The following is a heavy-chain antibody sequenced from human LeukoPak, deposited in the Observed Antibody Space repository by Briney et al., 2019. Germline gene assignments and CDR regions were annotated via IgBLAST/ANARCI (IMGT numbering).Heavy chain of an antibody. CDR1: GFTFGKYW. Sequence: NSGGSLRLSCVASGFTFGKYWMSWVRQAPGKGLEWIGYIYYSGSTNYNPSLKSRVTISVDTSKNQFSLKLSSVTAADTAVYYCATSDYYDSSGYPLFAFDIWGQGTMVTVSS. V-gene: IGHV4-59*01. CDR2: IYYSGST. J-gene: IGHJ3*02. CDR3: ATSDYYDSSGYPLFAFDI. D-gene: IGHD3-22*01.